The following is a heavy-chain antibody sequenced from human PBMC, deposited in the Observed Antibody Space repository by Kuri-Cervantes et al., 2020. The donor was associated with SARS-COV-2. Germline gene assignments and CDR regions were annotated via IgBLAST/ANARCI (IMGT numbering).Heavy chain of an antibody. CDR1: GFTFGDYA. V-gene: IGHV3-49*03. D-gene: IGHD3-3*01. CDR2: IRSKAYGGTT. CDR3: TRDSEWRYYGVDV. Sequence: GGSLRLSCTASGFTFGDYAMSWFRQAPGKGLEWVGFIRSKAYGGTTEYAASVKGRFTISRDDSKSIAYPQMNSLKTEDTAVYYCTRDSEWRYYGVDVWGQGTTVTVSS. J-gene: IGHJ6*02.